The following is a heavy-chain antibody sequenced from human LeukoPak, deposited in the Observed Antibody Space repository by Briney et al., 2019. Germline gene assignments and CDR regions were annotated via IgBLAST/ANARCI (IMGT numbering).Heavy chain of an antibody. J-gene: IGHJ5*02. D-gene: IGHD3-3*01. CDR2: ISAYNGNT. Sequence: GASVKVSXKASGYTFTSYGISWVRQAPGQGLEWMGWISAYNGNTNYAQKLQRRVTMTTDTSTSTAYMELRSLRSDDTAVYYCARDTNAGYDFWSGYYNEQNWFDPWGQGTLVTVSS. CDR3: ARDTNAGYDFWSGYYNEQNWFDP. CDR1: GYTFTSYG. V-gene: IGHV1-18*01.